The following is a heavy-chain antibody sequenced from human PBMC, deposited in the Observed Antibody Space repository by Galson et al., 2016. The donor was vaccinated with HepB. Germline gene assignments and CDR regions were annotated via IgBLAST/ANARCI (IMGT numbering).Heavy chain of an antibody. CDR2: IKNDGSQK. Sequence: SLRLSFAASGFTFSNYWMSWVRQAPGKGLDGVANIKNDGSQKYYVDSVKGRFTISRDNGKNSLYLQMGSLRAEDTAVYYCARGDCSSSTCYVIWFDPWGQGTLVTVSS. V-gene: IGHV3-7*01. CDR1: GFTFSNYW. CDR3: ARGDCSSSTCYVIWFDP. D-gene: IGHD2-2*01. J-gene: IGHJ5*02.